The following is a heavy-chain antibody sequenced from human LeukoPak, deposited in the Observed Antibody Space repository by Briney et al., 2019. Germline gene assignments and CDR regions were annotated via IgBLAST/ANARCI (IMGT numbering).Heavy chain of an antibody. Sequence: GRSLSLSCAASGFTFDDYAMHWVRQAPGKGLEWVSGISWNSGDIGHADSVKGRFTISRDNAKNSLYLQMNSLRAEDTALYYCAKANSGTYGAVDYWGQGTLVTVSS. D-gene: IGHD1-26*01. V-gene: IGHV3-9*01. J-gene: IGHJ4*02. CDR1: GFTFDDYA. CDR2: ISWNSGDI. CDR3: AKANSGTYGAVDY.